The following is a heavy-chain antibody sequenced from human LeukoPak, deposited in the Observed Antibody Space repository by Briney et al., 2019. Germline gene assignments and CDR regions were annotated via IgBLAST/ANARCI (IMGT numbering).Heavy chain of an antibody. J-gene: IGHJ3*02. V-gene: IGHV4-34*01. Sequence: SETLSLTCAVYGGSFSGYYWSWIRQPPGKGLEWIGEINHSGSTNYNPSLKSRVTISVDTSKNQFSLKLSFVTAADTALYYCARRLRGLIVGAFDIWGQGTMVTVSS. D-gene: IGHD1-26*01. CDR3: ARRLRGLIVGAFDI. CDR1: GGSFSGYY. CDR2: INHSGST.